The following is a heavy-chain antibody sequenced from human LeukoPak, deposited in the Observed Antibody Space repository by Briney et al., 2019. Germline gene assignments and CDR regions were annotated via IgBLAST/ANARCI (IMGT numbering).Heavy chain of an antibody. D-gene: IGHD6-19*01. CDR3: AKEMSVSGALHY. Sequence: PGGSLRLSCAASGFTLNHYSMNWVRQVPGKGLEWVSSLSGGGRDTSHADSAGGRFTVSSDSSKNVLFLQMTGLRADDTAIYYCAKEMSVSGALHYWGPGTLVTVSS. CDR2: LSGGGRDT. CDR1: GFTLNHYS. V-gene: IGHV3-23*01. J-gene: IGHJ4*02.